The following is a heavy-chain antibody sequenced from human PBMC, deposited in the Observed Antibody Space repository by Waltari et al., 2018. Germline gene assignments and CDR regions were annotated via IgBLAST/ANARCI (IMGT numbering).Heavy chain of an antibody. CDR2: SIPILGTA. CDR3: AREMVVVYADEVYYYYGMDV. J-gene: IGHJ6*02. Sequence: QVQLVQSGAEVKKPGSSVKVSCKASGGTFSSYAISWVRQAPGQGLEWMGGSIPILGTANCAQKFQGRVTITTDESTSTAYMELSSLRSEDTAVYYCAREMVVVYADEVYYYYGMDVWGQGTTVTVSS. V-gene: IGHV1-69*05. D-gene: IGHD2-8*02. CDR1: GGTFSSYA.